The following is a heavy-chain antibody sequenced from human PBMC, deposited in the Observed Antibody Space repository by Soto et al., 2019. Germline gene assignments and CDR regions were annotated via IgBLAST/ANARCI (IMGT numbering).Heavy chain of an antibody. CDR1: GFTFSSYA. CDR3: ARITIFGVVITNYFDY. CDR2: ISGSGGST. D-gene: IGHD3-3*01. J-gene: IGHJ4*02. V-gene: IGHV3-23*01. Sequence: GSLRLSCAASGFTFSSYAMSWVRQAPGKGLEWVSAISGSGGSTYYADSVKGRFTISRDNSKNTLYLQMNSLRAEDTAVYYCARITIFGVVITNYFDYWGQGALVTVSS.